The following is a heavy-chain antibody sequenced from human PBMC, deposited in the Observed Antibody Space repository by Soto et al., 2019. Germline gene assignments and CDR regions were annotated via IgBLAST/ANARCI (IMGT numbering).Heavy chain of an antibody. Sequence: EVQLVESGGGLVQPGGSLRLSCAASGFSFRSYAMHWVRQAPGKGLDYVSGIPGNGGNTHYGNSVKGRFSISRDNSKNTVYLQMGSLSPEDTAVYYCARAISRTSPFDFWGRGTLVTVSS. V-gene: IGHV3-64*01. CDR2: IPGNGGNT. J-gene: IGHJ4*02. CDR1: GFSFRSYA. D-gene: IGHD2-2*01. CDR3: ARAISRTSPFDF.